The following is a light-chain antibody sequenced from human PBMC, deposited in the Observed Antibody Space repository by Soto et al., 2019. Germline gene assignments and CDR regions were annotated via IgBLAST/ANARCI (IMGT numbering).Light chain of an antibody. V-gene: IGKV1-39*01. CDR1: QSIGVY. Sequence: DIQMTQSPSSLSASVGDRVTITCRASQSIGVYLNWYQQKPGKAPKLLIYAASNLQGGVPSRFSGSGSGTDFTLTVSSLQPEDFAAYYCQQSYSALGYTFGQGTKLEIK. CDR3: QQSYSALGYT. CDR2: AAS. J-gene: IGKJ2*01.